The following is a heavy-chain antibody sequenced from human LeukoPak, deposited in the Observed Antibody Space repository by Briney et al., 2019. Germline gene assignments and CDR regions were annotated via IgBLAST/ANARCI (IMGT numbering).Heavy chain of an antibody. CDR3: ARYKFRTVTTSAPLGY. Sequence: ASVKVSCKASGYTFTDYYMHWVRQAPGQGLEWMGRINPNSGGTNYAQKFQGRVTMTRDTSISTAYMELSRLRSDDTAVYYCARYKFRTVTTSAPLGYWGQGTLVTVSS. D-gene: IGHD4-17*01. J-gene: IGHJ4*02. CDR1: GYTFTDYY. CDR2: INPNSGGT. V-gene: IGHV1-2*06.